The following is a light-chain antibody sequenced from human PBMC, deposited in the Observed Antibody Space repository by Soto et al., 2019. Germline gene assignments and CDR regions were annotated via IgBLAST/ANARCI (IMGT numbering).Light chain of an antibody. V-gene: IGKV1-9*01. Sequence: DIQMTQSTSTLSRSVGDSVTITSPSSQGISSFLAWYQQKPGKAPKLLIYAASTLQSGVPSRFSGSGSGTDFTLTISSLQPEDFATYFCQQLNSYPITLGQVTRLEIK. J-gene: IGKJ5*01. CDR3: QQLNSYPIT. CDR2: AAS. CDR1: QGISSF.